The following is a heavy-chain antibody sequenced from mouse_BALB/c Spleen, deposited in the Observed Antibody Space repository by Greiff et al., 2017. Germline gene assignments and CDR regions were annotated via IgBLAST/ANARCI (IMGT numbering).Heavy chain of an antibody. Sequence: ESGPGLVKPSQSLSLTCTVTGYSITSDYAWNWIRQFPGNKLEWMGYISYSGSTSYNPSLKSRISITRDTSKNQFFLQLNSVTTEDTATYYCARKEDGGNPRYYAMDYWGQGTSVTVSS. D-gene: IGHD2-1*01. V-gene: IGHV3-2*02. CDR1: GYSITSDYA. CDR2: ISYSGST. J-gene: IGHJ4*01. CDR3: ARKEDGGNPRYYAMDY.